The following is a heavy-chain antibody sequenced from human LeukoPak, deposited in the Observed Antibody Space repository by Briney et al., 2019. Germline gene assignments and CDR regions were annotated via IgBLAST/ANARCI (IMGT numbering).Heavy chain of an antibody. CDR1: GFNFSSYA. CDR2: ICGSGGST. D-gene: IGHD3-3*01. CDR3: AKVSRYDFWSGSPRGAFDI. V-gene: IGHV3-23*01. Sequence: GGSLRLSCAASGFNFSSYAMSWVRQAPGKGLEWVSAICGSGGSTYYADSVKGRFTISRDNSKNTLYLQMNSLRAEDTAVYYCAKVSRYDFWSGSPRGAFDIWGQGTMVTVSS. J-gene: IGHJ3*02.